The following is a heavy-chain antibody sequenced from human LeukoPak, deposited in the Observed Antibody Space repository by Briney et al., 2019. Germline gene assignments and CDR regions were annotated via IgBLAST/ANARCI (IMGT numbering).Heavy chain of an antibody. Sequence: GGSPRLSCAASGFTFSSYAMSWVRQAPGKGLEWVSAISGSGGSTYYADSVKGRFTISRDNSKNTLYLQMNSLRAEDTAVYYCAKAQNPKTTVTTFTPFGYWGQGTLVTVSS. D-gene: IGHD4-17*01. CDR2: ISGSGGST. CDR3: AKAQNPKTTVTTFTPFGY. J-gene: IGHJ4*02. CDR1: GFTFSSYA. V-gene: IGHV3-23*01.